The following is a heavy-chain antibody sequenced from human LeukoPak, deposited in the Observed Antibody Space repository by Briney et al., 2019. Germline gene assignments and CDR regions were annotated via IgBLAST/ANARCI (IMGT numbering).Heavy chain of an antibody. CDR1: GDSINSYY. V-gene: IGHV4-4*07. Sequence: PSETLSLTCTVSGDSINSYYWSWIRQPAGKGLEWIGRIHPSGSTDYNPSLKSRLTISIDTSETQFSLKLTSVTAADTAIYYCASQGSDSGWFYFWGQGTLVTVSS. CDR2: IHPSGST. D-gene: IGHD6-19*01. J-gene: IGHJ4*02. CDR3: ASQGSDSGWFYF.